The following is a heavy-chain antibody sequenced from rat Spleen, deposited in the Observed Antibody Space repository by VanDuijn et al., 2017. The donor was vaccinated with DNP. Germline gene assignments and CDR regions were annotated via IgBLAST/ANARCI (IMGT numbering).Heavy chain of an antibody. Sequence: EVQLVESGGGLVKPGRSLKLSCAASGFTLSDYNMAWVRQAPKKGLEWVATISYDGSSTYYRDSVKGRFTVSRANAKSTLFLQMNSLRSEDTATYYCVRHEDSSSHIYGFAYWGQGTLVTVSS. CDR3: VRHEDSSSHIYGFAY. D-gene: IGHD1-2*01. J-gene: IGHJ3*01. V-gene: IGHV5-7*01. CDR2: ISYDGSST. CDR1: GFTLSDYN.